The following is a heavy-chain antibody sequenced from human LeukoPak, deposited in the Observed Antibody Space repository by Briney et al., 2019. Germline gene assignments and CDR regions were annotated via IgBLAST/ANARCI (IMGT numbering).Heavy chain of an antibody. Sequence: ASVKVSCKASGYTFTGYYMHWVRLAPGQGLEWMGWINPNSGGTNYAQKFQGRVTMTRDTSISTAYMELSRLRSDDTAVYYCANGYSSSWEKYFQHWGQGTLVTVSS. CDR2: INPNSGGT. CDR1: GYTFTGYY. V-gene: IGHV1-2*02. CDR3: ANGYSSSWEKYFQH. J-gene: IGHJ1*01. D-gene: IGHD6-13*01.